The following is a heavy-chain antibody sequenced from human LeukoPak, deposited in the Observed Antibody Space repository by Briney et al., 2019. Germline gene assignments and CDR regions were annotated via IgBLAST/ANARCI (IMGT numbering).Heavy chain of an antibody. D-gene: IGHD3-3*01. CDR1: GYSLSSGYY. V-gene: IGHV4-38-2*01. CDR2: IYYSGRT. J-gene: IGHJ5*02. CDR3: ARSSYYDFWSSYYADWFDP. Sequence: SETLSLTCAVSGYSLSSGYYWGWTRQPPGKGLEWIESIYYSGRTYYNPSINSRVNISVDTSKNQFSLKLSSVTAADTAVYYCARSSYYDFWSSYYADWFDPWGQGTLVTVSS.